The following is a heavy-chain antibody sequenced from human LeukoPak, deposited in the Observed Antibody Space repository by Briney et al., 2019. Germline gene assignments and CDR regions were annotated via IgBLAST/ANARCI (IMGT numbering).Heavy chain of an antibody. D-gene: IGHD6-19*01. CDR2: ISSSSSYI. J-gene: IGHJ4*02. Sequence: PGGSLRLSCAASGFTFSSYSMNWVHQAPGKGLEWVSSISSSSSYIYYTDSVKGRFTISRDNAKNSLYLQMNSLRAEDTAVYYCARAGIAVAGDDYWGQGTLVTVSS. CDR3: ARAGIAVAGDDY. V-gene: IGHV3-21*01. CDR1: GFTFSSYS.